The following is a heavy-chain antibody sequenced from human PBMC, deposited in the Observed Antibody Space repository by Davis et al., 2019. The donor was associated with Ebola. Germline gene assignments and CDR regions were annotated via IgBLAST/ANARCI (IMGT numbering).Heavy chain of an antibody. J-gene: IGHJ4*02. D-gene: IGHD3-10*01. CDR2: INAGNGNT. CDR1: GYTFTSYA. Sequence: AASVKVSCKASGYTFTSYAIHWARQAPGQRLEWLGWINAGNGNTKYSQKFQGRVTMNRDTSRSTAYMELSSLRSEDTAVYYCAREPLMVEYYFDLWGQGTLVTVSS. V-gene: IGHV1-3*01. CDR3: AREPLMVEYYFDL.